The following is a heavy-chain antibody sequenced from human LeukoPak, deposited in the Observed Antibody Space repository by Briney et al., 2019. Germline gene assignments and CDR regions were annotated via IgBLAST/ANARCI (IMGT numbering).Heavy chain of an antibody. CDR2: IYHSGST. CDR1: GYSISSGYY. J-gene: IGHJ4*02. V-gene: IGHV4-38-2*02. D-gene: IGHD3-16*01. Sequence: SETLSLTCTVSGYSISSGYYWGWIRQPPGKGLEWIGSIYHSGSTYCNPSLKSRVTISVDTSKNQFSLKLSSVTAADTAVYYCARDGQGGEREYDYWGQGTLVTVSS. CDR3: ARDGQGGEREYDY.